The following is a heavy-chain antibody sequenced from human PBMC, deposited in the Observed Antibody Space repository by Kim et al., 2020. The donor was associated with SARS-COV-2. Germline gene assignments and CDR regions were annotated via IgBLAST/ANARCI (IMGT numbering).Heavy chain of an antibody. CDR2: INHTGGT. Sequence: SETLSLTCAVYGGSFSDYSWIWIRQPPGKGLEWIGEINHTGGTNQNPSLESRVIISVDTSKNQFSLKLKSVTAADTAVYYCARAYLATIGYWGQGTLVT. D-gene: IGHD1-26*01. CDR1: GGSFSDYS. CDR3: ARAYLATIGY. J-gene: IGHJ4*02. V-gene: IGHV4-34*01.